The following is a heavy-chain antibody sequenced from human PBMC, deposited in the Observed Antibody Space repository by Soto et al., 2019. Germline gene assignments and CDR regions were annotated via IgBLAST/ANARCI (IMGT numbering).Heavy chain of an antibody. CDR2: ISTSGSII. CDR1: GFTFSDYE. J-gene: IGHJ4*02. CDR3: ERGPLVGGTHPPDY. V-gene: IGHV3-48*03. D-gene: IGHD1-26*01. Sequence: EVQLVESGGGLVQPGGSLRLSCAGSGFTFSDYEMNWVRQAPGKGLEWVSYISTSGSIIYYADSVKGRFTISRDNAKNSLYLQMNSLRAEDTAVYYCERGPLVGGTHPPDYWGQGTLVTVSS.